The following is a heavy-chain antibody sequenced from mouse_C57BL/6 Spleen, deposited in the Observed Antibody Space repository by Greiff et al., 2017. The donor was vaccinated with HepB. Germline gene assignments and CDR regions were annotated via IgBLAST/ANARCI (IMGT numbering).Heavy chain of an antibody. CDR3: ARGLTGGYFDY. D-gene: IGHD4-1*01. CDR1: GFTFSDYG. V-gene: IGHV5-17*01. J-gene: IGHJ2*01. CDR2: ISSGSSTI. Sequence: EVKLVESGGGLVKPGGSLKLSCAASGFTFSDYGMHWVRQAPEKGLEWVAYISSGSSTIYYADTVKGRFTISRDNAKNTLFLQMTSLRSEDTAMYYCARGLTGGYFDYWGQGTTLTVSS.